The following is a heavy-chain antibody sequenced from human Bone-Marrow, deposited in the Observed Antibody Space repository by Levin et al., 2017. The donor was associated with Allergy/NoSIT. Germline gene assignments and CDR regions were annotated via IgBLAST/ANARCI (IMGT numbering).Heavy chain of an antibody. CDR1: GFIFDEYA. V-gene: IGHV3-9*01. J-gene: IGHJ4*02. D-gene: IGHD2-15*01. Sequence: SLKISCAASGFIFDEYAMHWVRQAPGKGLEWVSSITWNSDDIGYADSVKGRFTISRDNAKNSLYLEMNSLRPDDTALYYCTAYCSGGSCSNIDYWGQGTLVTVSS. CDR3: TAYCSGGSCSNIDY. CDR2: ITWNSDDI.